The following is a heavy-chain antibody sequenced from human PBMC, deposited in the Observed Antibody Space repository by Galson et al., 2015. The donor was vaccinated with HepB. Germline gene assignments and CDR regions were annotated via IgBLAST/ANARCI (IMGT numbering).Heavy chain of an antibody. V-gene: IGHV3-53*01. D-gene: IGHD2/OR15-2a*01. CDR1: GLTVSDNY. J-gene: IGHJ3*02. Sequence: SLRLSCAASGLTVSDNYMSWVRQVPGKGLEWVSVIYIAGSTYYVDSVKGRFSISRDNSKNTLYLQMNSLRAEDSAVYYCAIDLRFRAFDIWGQGTMVTVSS. CDR3: AIDLRFRAFDI. CDR2: IYIAGST.